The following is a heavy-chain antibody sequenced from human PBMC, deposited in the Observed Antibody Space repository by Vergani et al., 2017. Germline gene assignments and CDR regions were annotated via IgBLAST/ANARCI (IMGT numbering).Heavy chain of an antibody. CDR2: IYYSGST. J-gene: IGHJ4*02. Sequence: QVQLQESGPGLVKPSQTLSLTCTVSGGSISSGGYYWSWIRQHPGKGLEWIGYIYYSGSTYYNPSLKSRVTISVDTSKNQFSLKLSSGTAADTAVYYCARWYSGSYRIDYWGQGTLVTVSS. CDR3: ARWYSGSYRIDY. D-gene: IGHD1-26*01. V-gene: IGHV4-31*03. CDR1: GGSISSGGYY.